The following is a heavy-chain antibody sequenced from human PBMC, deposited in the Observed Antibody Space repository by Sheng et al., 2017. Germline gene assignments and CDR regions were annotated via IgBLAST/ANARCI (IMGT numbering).Heavy chain of an antibody. CDR1: GFTFSSYW. CDR3: ARDQWRIFDY. Sequence: EVQLVESGGGLVQPGGSLRLSCAASGFTFSSYWTGWLRQAPGKGLEWVANINQDGSDKYYVDSVKGRFTISRDNAKNSLYLQMNSLRAEDTAVYYCARDQWRIFDYWGQGMLVTVSS. CDR2: INQDGSDK. V-gene: IGHV3-7*01. J-gene: IGHJ4*02. D-gene: IGHD2-8*01.